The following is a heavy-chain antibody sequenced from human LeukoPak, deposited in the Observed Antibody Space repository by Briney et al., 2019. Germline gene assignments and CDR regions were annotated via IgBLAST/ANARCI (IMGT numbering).Heavy chain of an antibody. J-gene: IGHJ3*02. CDR2: IYPGDSDT. D-gene: IGHD3-22*01. CDR3: ATLYYDCSGYTVAFDI. CDR1: GYSFTSYW. V-gene: IGHV5-51*01. Sequence: GESLKISCKGSGYSFTSYWSGWVRQMPGKGLEWMGIIYPGDSDTRYSPSFQGQVTISADNSISTAYLQWSTLEAWATDIFPCATLYYDCSGYTVAFDIWGQGTMVTVSS.